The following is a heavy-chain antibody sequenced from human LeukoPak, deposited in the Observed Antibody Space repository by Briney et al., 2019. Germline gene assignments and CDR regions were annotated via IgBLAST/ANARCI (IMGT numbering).Heavy chain of an antibody. D-gene: IGHD5-12*01. V-gene: IGHV4-59*01. CDR1: GGSISSYH. Sequence: SETLSLTCTVSGGSISSYHWIYIPQPPGKALEEIGNIYYSRSTNYTPSLKSRLTISVDTSTNQFSLKLSSVTAADTAVYYCARYLRGYSASDAFDIWGQGTMVTVSS. J-gene: IGHJ3*02. CDR3: ARYLRGYSASDAFDI. CDR2: IYYSRST.